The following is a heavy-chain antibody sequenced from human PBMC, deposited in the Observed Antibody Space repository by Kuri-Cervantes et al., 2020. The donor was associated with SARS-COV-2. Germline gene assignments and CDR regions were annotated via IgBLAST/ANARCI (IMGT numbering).Heavy chain of an antibody. J-gene: IGHJ6*02. D-gene: IGHD3-3*01. CDR3: ARLNDFWSGYPYGMDV. CDR2: INHTGSA. CDR1: GGSFSDYY. Sequence: SETLSLTCAVYGGSFSDYYWTWIRQPPGKGLEWIGEINHTGSANYNPSLKSRVTISVDTSKNQFSLKVASVTAADTAMYYCARLNDFWSGYPYGMDVWGQGTTVTVSS. V-gene: IGHV4-34*01.